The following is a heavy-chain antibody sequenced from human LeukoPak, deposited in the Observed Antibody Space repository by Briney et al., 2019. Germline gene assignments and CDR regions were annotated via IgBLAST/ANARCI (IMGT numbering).Heavy chain of an antibody. CDR3: ARGEGSCPY. D-gene: IGHD3-16*01. Sequence: GGSLRLSCAASGFTFSSNAMSWVRQAPGKGLEWVSGISGSGGRTYYADSVKGRFTISRDNARNSLYLQMNSLRAEDTAVYYCARGEGSCPYWGQGTLVTVSS. V-gene: IGHV3-23*01. CDR2: ISGSGGRT. CDR1: GFTFSSNA. J-gene: IGHJ4*02.